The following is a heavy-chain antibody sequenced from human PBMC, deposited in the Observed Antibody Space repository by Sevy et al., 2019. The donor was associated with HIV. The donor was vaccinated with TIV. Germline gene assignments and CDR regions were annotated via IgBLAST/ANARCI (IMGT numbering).Heavy chain of an antibody. CDR3: ARDYRRDFWSGYSNYFDP. Sequence: SETLSLTCTVSGDSITRYFWSWIRQPPGKGLEWIGYMYHSGSTNYNPSIKRRVSLSIDTSKNEFSLTLSSVTAADTAVYYRARDYRRDFWSGYSNYFDPWGPGILVTVSS. CDR1: GDSITRYF. D-gene: IGHD3-3*01. J-gene: IGHJ5*02. V-gene: IGHV4-59*01. CDR2: MYHSGST.